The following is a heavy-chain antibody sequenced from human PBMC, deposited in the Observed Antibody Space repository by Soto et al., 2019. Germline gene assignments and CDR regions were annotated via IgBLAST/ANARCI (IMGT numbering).Heavy chain of an antibody. CDR2: ISGSGGST. CDR3: AKANSSGYLLGAFDI. CDR1: GFTFSSYA. V-gene: IGHV3-23*01. Sequence: GGSLRLSCAASGFTFSSYAMSWVRQAPGKGLEWVSAISGSGGSTYYADSVKDRFTISRDNSKNTLYLQMNSLRAEDTAVYYCAKANSSGYLLGAFDIWGQGTMVTVSS. D-gene: IGHD3-22*01. J-gene: IGHJ3*02.